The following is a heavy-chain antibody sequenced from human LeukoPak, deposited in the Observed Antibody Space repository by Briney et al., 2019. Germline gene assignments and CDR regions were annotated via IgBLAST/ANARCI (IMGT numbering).Heavy chain of an antibody. J-gene: IGHJ3*02. CDR3: ARYRYSGSSADAFDI. CDR1: GFTFSSYS. D-gene: IGHD1-26*01. Sequence: GGSLRLSCAASGFTFSSYSMNWVRQAPGKGLEWVSSISSSSSYIYYADSVKGRFAISRDDAKNSLYLQMNSLRAEDTAVYYCARYRYSGSSADAFDIWGQGTMVTVSS. V-gene: IGHV3-21*01. CDR2: ISSSSSYI.